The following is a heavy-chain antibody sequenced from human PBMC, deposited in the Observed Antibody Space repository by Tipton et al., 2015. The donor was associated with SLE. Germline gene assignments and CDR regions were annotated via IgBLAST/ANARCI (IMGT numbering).Heavy chain of an antibody. CDR3: ARVRYSGHDEAYYFDY. V-gene: IGHV4-61*02. CDR2: IYTSGST. D-gene: IGHD5-12*01. J-gene: IGHJ4*02. Sequence: TLSLTCTVSGGSISSGSYYWSWLRQPAGKGLERIGRIYTSGSTNYNPSLKSRVTISVDTSKNQFSLKLSSVTAADTAVYYCARVRYSGHDEAYYFDYWGQGTLVTVSS. CDR1: GGSISSGSYY.